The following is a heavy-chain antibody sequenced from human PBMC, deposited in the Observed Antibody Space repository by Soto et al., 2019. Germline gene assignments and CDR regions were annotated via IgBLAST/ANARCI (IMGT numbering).Heavy chain of an antibody. V-gene: IGHV4-59*01. D-gene: IGHD3-10*01. Sequence: PSETLSLTCTVSGGSISSYYWSWIRQPPGKGLEWIGYIYYSGSTNYNPSLKSRVTISVDTSKNQFSLKLSSVTAADTAVYYCARDLRTVIQGYNWFDPWGQGTLVTV. J-gene: IGHJ5*02. CDR3: ARDLRTVIQGYNWFDP. CDR1: GGSISSYY. CDR2: IYYSGST.